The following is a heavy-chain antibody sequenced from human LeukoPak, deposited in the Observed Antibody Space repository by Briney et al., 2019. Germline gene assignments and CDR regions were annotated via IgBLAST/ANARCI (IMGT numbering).Heavy chain of an antibody. J-gene: IGHJ4*02. D-gene: IGHD3-10*01. V-gene: IGHV3-15*01. Sequence: GGSLRLSCAASGFSFSYGWMSWVRQAPGKGLEWVARIKGKADGDTLDYAAPVKGRFTISRDDSKNMLYLQMNSLMTEDTALYYCTTVFSYGLFHVDYWGQGVLVTVSS. CDR2: IKGKADGDTL. CDR1: GFSFSYGW. CDR3: TTVFSYGLFHVDY.